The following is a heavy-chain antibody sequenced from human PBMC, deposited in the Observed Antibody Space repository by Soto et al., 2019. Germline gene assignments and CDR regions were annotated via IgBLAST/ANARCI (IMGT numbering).Heavy chain of an antibody. CDR2: IYYSGST. V-gene: IGHV4-59*12. Sequence: PSETLSLTCTVSGGSISSYYWSWIRQPPGKGLEWIGYIYYSGSTNYNPSLKSRVTISVDTSKNQFSLKLSSVTAADTAVYYCARDYDFWSGFDPWGQGTLVTVSS. D-gene: IGHD3-3*01. CDR1: GGSISSYY. CDR3: ARDYDFWSGFDP. J-gene: IGHJ5*02.